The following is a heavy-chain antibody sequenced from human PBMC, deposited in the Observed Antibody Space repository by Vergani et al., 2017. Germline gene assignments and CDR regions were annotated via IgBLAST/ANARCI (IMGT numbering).Heavy chain of an antibody. Sequence: QVQLQESGPGLVKPSQTLSLTCTVSGGSISSGGYYWSWIRQHPGKGLEWIGYIYYSGSTYYNPSLKSRVTISVDTSKNQFALKLSSVTAADTAVYYFAREAVLRYFDWLLQSYGMDVWGQGTTVTVSS. CDR3: AREAVLRYFDWLLQSYGMDV. CDR1: GGSISSGGYY. J-gene: IGHJ6*02. CDR2: IYYSGST. V-gene: IGHV4-31*03. D-gene: IGHD3-9*01.